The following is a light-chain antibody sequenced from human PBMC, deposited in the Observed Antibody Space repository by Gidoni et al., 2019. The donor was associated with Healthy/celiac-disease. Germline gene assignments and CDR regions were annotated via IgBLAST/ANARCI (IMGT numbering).Light chain of an antibody. CDR1: QSVLYSSNNKNY. CDR3: QQYYSTPYT. CDR2: WAS. Sequence: DIVMTQSPDSLAVSLGERATINCKSSQSVLYSSNNKNYLAWYQQKPGQPPKLLIYWASTREAGVPDRFSGRGSGKDLTLTISSLQAEDVAVYYCQQYYSTPYTFGQGTKLEIK. J-gene: IGKJ2*01. V-gene: IGKV4-1*01.